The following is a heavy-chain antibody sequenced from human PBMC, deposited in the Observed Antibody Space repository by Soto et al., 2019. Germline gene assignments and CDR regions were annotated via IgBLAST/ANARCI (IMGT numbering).Heavy chain of an antibody. J-gene: IGHJ4*02. CDR3: TTDRAYRDY. Sequence: GGSLRLSCAASGFTFSTYSMNWVRQVPGKGLEWVSFISSTSSTVYYADSVKGRFTISRDNAKNSLYLQMSSLRAEDTAVYYCTTDRAYRDYWGRGTLVTVSS. D-gene: IGHD2-15*01. CDR1: GFTFSTYS. CDR2: ISSTSSTV. V-gene: IGHV3-48*01.